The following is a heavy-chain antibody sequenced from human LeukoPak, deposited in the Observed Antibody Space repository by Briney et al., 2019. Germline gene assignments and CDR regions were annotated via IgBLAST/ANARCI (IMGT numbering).Heavy chain of an antibody. J-gene: IGHJ6*03. CDR1: GGSISSYY. CDR2: IYYSGST. Sequence: SETLSLTCTVSGGSISSYYWSWIRQPPGKGLEWIGYIYYSGSTNYNPSLKSRVTISVDTSKNQFSLKLSSVTAADTAVYYCARDTYSSSRNYYYYYYMDVWGKGTTVTISS. CDR3: ARDTYSSSRNYYYYYYMDV. V-gene: IGHV4-59*12. D-gene: IGHD6-13*01.